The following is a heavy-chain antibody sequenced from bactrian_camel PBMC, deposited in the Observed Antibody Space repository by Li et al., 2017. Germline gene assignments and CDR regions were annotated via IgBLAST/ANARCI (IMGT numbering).Heavy chain of an antibody. CDR1: GFRIISYA. D-gene: IGHD3*01. CDR3: AKAVDQHYSEYDAPLQY. J-gene: IGHJ4*01. Sequence: VQLVESGGGSVQAGDTLTLSCTASGFRIISYAMTWVRQAPGKGLEWVGSTSSTSGAKYYADSLKGRFAITEDNSVNTLYLQLHGLKTVDTAMYYCAKAVDQHYSEYDAPLQYWGQGTQVTVS. CDR2: TSSTSGAK. V-gene: IGHV3S40*01.